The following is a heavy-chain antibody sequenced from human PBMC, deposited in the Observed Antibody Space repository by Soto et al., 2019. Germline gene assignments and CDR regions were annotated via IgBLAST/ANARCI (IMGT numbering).Heavy chain of an antibody. D-gene: IGHD3-9*01. Sequence: SETLSLTCTVSGGSISSGGYYWSWIRQHPGKGLEWIGYIYYSGSTYYNPSLKSRVTISVDTSKNQFSLKLSSVTAADTAVYYCARASPYYDILTGHDAFDIWGQGTMVTVSS. CDR1: GGSISSGGYY. CDR3: ARASPYYDILTGHDAFDI. CDR2: IYYSGST. V-gene: IGHV4-31*03. J-gene: IGHJ3*02.